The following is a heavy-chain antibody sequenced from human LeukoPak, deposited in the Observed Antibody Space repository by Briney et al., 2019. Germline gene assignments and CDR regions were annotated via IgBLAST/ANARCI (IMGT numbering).Heavy chain of an antibody. Sequence: PSETLSLTCTVSGGSISSSSYYWGWIRQPPGKGLEWIGSIYYSGSTYYNPSLKSRVTISVDTSKNQFSLKLSSVTAADTAVYYCASSIAVRQDYWGQGTLVTVSS. D-gene: IGHD6-6*01. CDR2: IYYSGST. CDR1: GGSISSSSYY. CDR3: ASSIAVRQDY. V-gene: IGHV4-39*01. J-gene: IGHJ4*02.